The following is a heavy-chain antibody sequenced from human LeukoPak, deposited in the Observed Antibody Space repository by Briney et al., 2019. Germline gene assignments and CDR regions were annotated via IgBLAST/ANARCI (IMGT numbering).Heavy chain of an antibody. CDR1: GFTFSSYA. D-gene: IGHD3-10*01. CDR3: ARYGPGVPTYYWFDP. CDR2: ISGSGGST. V-gene: IGHV3-23*01. Sequence: GGSLRLSCAASGFTFSSYAMSWVRQAPGNGLEWVSAISGSGGSTYYADSVKGRFTISRDNSKNTLYLQMNSLRAEDTAVYYCARYGPGVPTYYWFDPWGQGTLVTVSS. J-gene: IGHJ5*02.